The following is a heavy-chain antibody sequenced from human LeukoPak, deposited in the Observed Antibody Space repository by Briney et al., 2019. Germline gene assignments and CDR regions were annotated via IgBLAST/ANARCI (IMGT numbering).Heavy chain of an antibody. D-gene: IGHD1-26*01. CDR1: GFTVSSNY. J-gene: IGHJ4*02. CDR2: IYSGGST. V-gene: IGHV3-53*01. Sequence: GGSLRLSCAASGFTVSSNYMSWVRQAPGKGLEWVSIIYSGGSTYYADSVKGRFTISRDNSKNTLYVQMNSLRAEDTAVYYCVRESGSTGFDYWGQGTLVTVSS. CDR3: VRESGSTGFDY.